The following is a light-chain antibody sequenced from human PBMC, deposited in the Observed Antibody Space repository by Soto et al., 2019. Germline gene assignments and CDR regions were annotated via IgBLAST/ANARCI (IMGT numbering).Light chain of an antibody. CDR3: SSYTSSSTPVV. CDR1: SSDVGGYNY. Sequence: QSVLTQPASVSGSPGQSITISCTGTSSDVGGYNYVSWYQQHPGKAPKLIIYEVSNRPSGVSNRFSGSKSGNTASLTISGLQAEDEADYYCSSYTSSSTPVVFGGGTQLTVL. CDR2: EVS. J-gene: IGLJ2*01. V-gene: IGLV2-14*01.